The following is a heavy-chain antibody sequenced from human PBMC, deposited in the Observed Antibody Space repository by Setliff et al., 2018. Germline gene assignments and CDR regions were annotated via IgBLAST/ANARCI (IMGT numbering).Heavy chain of an antibody. CDR3: ARQPSSGAYYNPRPYYFDS. D-gene: IGHD3-10*01. Sequence: SETLSLTCTVSSGSINSYYWSWVRQSPGNGLGWIGFVHFGGDTNYNPSLKSRVTMSADTSNNQFSLNLRSVTAADTAVYFCARQPSSGAYYNPRPYYFDSWGQGTLVTVS. CDR2: VHFGGDT. J-gene: IGHJ4*02. V-gene: IGHV4-59*01. CDR1: SGSINSYY.